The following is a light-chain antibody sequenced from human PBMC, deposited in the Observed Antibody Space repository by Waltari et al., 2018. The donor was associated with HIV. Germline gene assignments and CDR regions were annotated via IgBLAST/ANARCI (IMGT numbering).Light chain of an antibody. J-gene: IGLJ2*01. Sequence: SYVLTQPPSVSVAPGKTARITCGGNNIGSKSVPWYQQKPGQAPVLVIYYDSDRPSGIPERFSGSNSGNTATLTISRVEAGDEADYYCQVWDSSSDHPRVVFGGGTKLTVL. CDR3: QVWDSSSDHPRVV. V-gene: IGLV3-21*04. CDR1: NIGSKS. CDR2: YDS.